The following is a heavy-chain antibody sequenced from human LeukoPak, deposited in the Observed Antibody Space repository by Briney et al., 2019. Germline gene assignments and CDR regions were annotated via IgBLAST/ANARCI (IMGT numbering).Heavy chain of an antibody. CDR3: ARYYYDSSGYYLPYYHYYGMDV. Sequence: SETLSLTCTVSGGSISSYYWSWIRQPPGKGLEWIGYIYYSGSTNYNPSLKSRVTISVDTSKNQFSLKLSSVTAADTAVYYCARYYYDSSGYYLPYYHYYGMDVWGQGTTVTVSS. CDR1: GGSISSYY. V-gene: IGHV4-59*01. D-gene: IGHD3-22*01. J-gene: IGHJ6*02. CDR2: IYYSGST.